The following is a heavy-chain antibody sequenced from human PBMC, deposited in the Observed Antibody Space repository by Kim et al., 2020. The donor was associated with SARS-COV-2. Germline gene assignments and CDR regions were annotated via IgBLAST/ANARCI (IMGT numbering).Heavy chain of an antibody. V-gene: IGHV1-3*01. CDR3: RVVTPYYYYGMDV. Sequence: YSQNFQGRVTITRDTSASTAYMELSSLRSEDTAVYYCRVVTPYYYYGMDVWGQGTTVTVSS. J-gene: IGHJ6*02. D-gene: IGHD2-15*01.